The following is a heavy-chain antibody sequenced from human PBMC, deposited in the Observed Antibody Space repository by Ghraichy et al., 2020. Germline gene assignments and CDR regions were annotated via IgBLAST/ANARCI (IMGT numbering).Heavy chain of an antibody. CDR2: FSGSGGET. Sequence: GGSLRLSCAASGFIFSRFGMNWVRQAPGKALEWVSGFSGSGGETYYADSVKGRFTISRDDSKSTLSLQMNSLRVEDTAIYFCARDKSLHQGPIGLPPGTLLQEHLWG. CDR3: ARDKSLHQGPIGLPPGTLLQEHL. V-gene: IGHV3-23*01. J-gene: IGHJ6*01. CDR1: GFIFSRFG.